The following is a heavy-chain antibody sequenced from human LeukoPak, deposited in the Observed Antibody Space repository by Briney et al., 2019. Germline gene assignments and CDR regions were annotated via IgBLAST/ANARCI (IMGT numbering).Heavy chain of an antibody. Sequence: PGRSLRLSCVASGFTFSGYGMHWVRQAPGKGLERVAVIWYDGSKTYYADSVKGRFTISRDNSKDTLYLQMSSLRVEDTAAYYCARYLGGRNAFDIWGQGTMVTVSS. J-gene: IGHJ3*02. V-gene: IGHV3-33*01. CDR2: IWYDGSKT. CDR3: ARYLGGRNAFDI. D-gene: IGHD3-16*01. CDR1: GFTFSGYG.